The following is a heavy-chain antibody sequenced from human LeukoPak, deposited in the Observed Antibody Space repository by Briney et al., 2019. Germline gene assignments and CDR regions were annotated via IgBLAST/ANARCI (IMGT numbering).Heavy chain of an antibody. CDR1: GYSISGGYY. V-gene: IGHV4-38-2*02. CDR2: IYHSGTT. J-gene: IGHJ5*02. D-gene: IGHD3-9*01. CDR3: ARVGEARLYDILTGYFGKTVDNNWFDP. Sequence: SETLSLTCTVSGYSISGGYYWGWIRQPPGKGLEWIGSIYHSGTTYYNPSLKSRVTISVDTSKNQFSLKLSSVTAADTAVYYCARVGEARLYDILTGYFGKTVDNNWFDPWGQGTLVTVSS.